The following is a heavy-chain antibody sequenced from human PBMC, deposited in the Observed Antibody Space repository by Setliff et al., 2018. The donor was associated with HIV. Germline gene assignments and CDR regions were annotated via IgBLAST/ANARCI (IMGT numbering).Heavy chain of an antibody. V-gene: IGHV4-38-2*01. CDR2: INYSGST. Sequence: PSETLSLTCAVSGYSISSGSYWAWIRQPPGKGLEWIGEINYSGSTNYNPSLKSRVTISVDTSKNQFSLKLSSVTAADTAVYYCARGVRDNSGWSSYYFDYWGQGTLVTVSS. J-gene: IGHJ4*02. CDR1: GYSISSGSY. CDR3: ARGVRDNSGWSSYYFDY. D-gene: IGHD6-19*01.